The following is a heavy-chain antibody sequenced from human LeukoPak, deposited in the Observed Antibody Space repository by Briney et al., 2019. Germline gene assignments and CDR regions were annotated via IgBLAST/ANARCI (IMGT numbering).Heavy chain of an antibody. Sequence: SETLSLTCTVSGYSISSGYYWGWIRQPPGKGLEWIGSIYHSGSTSYNPSLKSRVTISVDTSKNQFSLKLSSVTAADTAVYYCARHVPLFYGGKKNDAFDIWGQGTMVTVSS. D-gene: IGHD4-23*01. V-gene: IGHV4-38-2*02. J-gene: IGHJ3*02. CDR1: GYSISSGYY. CDR2: IYHSGST. CDR3: ARHVPLFYGGKKNDAFDI.